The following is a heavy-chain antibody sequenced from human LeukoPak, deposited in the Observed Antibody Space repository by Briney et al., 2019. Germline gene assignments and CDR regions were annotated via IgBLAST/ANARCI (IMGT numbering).Heavy chain of an antibody. V-gene: IGHV4-34*01. D-gene: IGHD5-12*01. CDR3: ARVAVAHDAFDI. J-gene: IGHJ3*02. CDR2: INHSGST. Sequence: LETLSLTCAVYGGSFSGYYWSWIRQPPGKGLEWIGEINHSGSTNYNPSLKSRVTISVDTSKNQFSLKLSSVTAADTAVYYCARVAVAHDAFDIWGHGTMVTVSS. CDR1: GGSFSGYY.